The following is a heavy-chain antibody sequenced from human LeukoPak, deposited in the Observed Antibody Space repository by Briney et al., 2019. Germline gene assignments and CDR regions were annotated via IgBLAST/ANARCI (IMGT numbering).Heavy chain of an antibody. Sequence: SGRSLRLSCAASGFTFDDYAMHWVRQAPGKGLEWVSAISGSAGNIYYADSVKGRFTISRDNSKNTLYLQMNSLRAEDTAVYYCAKESKTRIAALDFWGQGTLVTVSS. J-gene: IGHJ4*02. D-gene: IGHD6-13*01. V-gene: IGHV3-23*01. CDR1: GFTFDDYA. CDR3: AKESKTRIAALDF. CDR2: ISGSAGNI.